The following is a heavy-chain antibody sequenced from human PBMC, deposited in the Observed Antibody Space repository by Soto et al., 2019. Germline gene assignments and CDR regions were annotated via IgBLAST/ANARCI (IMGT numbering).Heavy chain of an antibody. CDR2: VYYTGST. D-gene: IGHD6-19*01. Sequence: SDTLSLTCRFSGVSISGSYWSWIRHSPGKGLEWLGYVYYTGSTNYSPSLRSRVSISVDTSKNEFSLRLSSVTAADTAVYFCARSVAVPGAHIDYWGQGTQVTVSS. CDR3: ARSVAVPGAHIDY. V-gene: IGHV4-59*01. J-gene: IGHJ4*02. CDR1: GVSISGSY.